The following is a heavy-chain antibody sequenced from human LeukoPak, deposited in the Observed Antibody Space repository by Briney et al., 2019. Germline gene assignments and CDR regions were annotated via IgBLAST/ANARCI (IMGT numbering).Heavy chain of an antibody. CDR2: INARGGST. V-gene: IGHV3-23*01. Sequence: GGSLRLSCAASGFTLSSYAMSLVRQAPGEGLEWVSSINARGGSTNYADSVKGPFTISRDNSKNTVYLQMNSLRAEDTAVYYCAKVMKGSERLTMVRGVIIKTAGLYYMDVWGKGTTVTVSS. D-gene: IGHD3-10*01. J-gene: IGHJ6*03. CDR3: AKVMKGSERLTMVRGVIIKTAGLYYMDV. CDR1: GFTLSSYA.